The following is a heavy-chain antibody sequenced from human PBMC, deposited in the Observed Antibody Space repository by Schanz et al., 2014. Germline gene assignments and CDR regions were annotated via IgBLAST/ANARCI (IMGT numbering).Heavy chain of an antibody. J-gene: IGHJ4*02. CDR2: INVGNGNM. CDR1: GYTFTSYS. Sequence: QVQLVQSGAEVKKPGASVKVSCKASGYTFTSYSIHWVRQAPGQGLEWMGWINVGNGNMKYSQKFQGRVTITRDTSASTAYMELTSLRSEDTAVYYCARAFGGYDPAGALDYWGQGTLXTVSS. V-gene: IGHV1-3*01. CDR3: ARAFGGYDPAGALDY. D-gene: IGHD5-12*01.